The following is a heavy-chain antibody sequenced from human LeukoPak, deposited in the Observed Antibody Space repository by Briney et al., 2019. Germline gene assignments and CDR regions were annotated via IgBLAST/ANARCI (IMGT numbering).Heavy chain of an antibody. V-gene: IGHV4-4*07. D-gene: IGHD6-19*01. J-gene: IGHJ4*02. CDR3: VRDSGSGWYDY. CDR1: GGSISGYY. CDR2: MHTSGST. Sequence: SETLSLTCTVSGGSISGYYWNWVRQPAGKGLEWIGRMHTSGSTNHNPSLKSRITMSVDRSKNQFSLKLGSVTAADTAVYYCVRDSGSGWYDYWGQGTLVTVSS.